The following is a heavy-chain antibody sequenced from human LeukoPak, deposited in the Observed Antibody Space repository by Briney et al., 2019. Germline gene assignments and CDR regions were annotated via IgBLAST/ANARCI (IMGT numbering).Heavy chain of an antibody. D-gene: IGHD6-13*01. V-gene: IGHV3-7*01. CDR2: IKQDESEK. J-gene: IGHJ5*02. Sequence: QPGGSLRLSCAASGFTFSSYWMIWVRQAPGKGLERVANIKQDESEKYYVDSVKGRFTISRDNAKNSLYLQMNSLRAEDTAVYYCARDFWLYSNNWFDPWGQGTLVTVSS. CDR3: ARDFWLYSNNWFDP. CDR1: GFTFSSYW.